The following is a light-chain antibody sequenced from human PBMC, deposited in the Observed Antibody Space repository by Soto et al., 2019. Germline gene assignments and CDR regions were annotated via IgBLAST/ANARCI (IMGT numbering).Light chain of an antibody. CDR2: SND. CDR3: ATWDDSLNGVV. CDR1: SSNIGTNT. Sequence: QSVLTQPPSASGTPGQRVSISCSGGSSNIGTNTVNWYQHLPGTAPKLLIFSNDERPSGVPDRFSGCKSGSSASLAISGLQSDDEADYYCATWDDSLNGVVFGGGTKLTVL. V-gene: IGLV1-44*01. J-gene: IGLJ2*01.